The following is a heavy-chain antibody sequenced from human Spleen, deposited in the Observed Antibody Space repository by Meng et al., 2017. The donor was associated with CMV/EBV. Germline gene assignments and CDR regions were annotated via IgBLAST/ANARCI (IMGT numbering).Heavy chain of an antibody. CDR2: IYYSGST. CDR1: CGSISSGYYY. D-gene: IGHD3-16*01. V-gene: IGHV4-30-4*08. J-gene: IGHJ4*02. Sequence: QGQLHASGPGMVKPSQTPFLTCTVSCGSISSGYYYWSWIRPPPGKGLEWIGYIYYSGSTYYNPSLKSRVTISVETSKNQFSLKLSYVTAADTAVYYCARDLGGGYFDYWGQGTLVTVSS. CDR3: ARDLGGGYFDY.